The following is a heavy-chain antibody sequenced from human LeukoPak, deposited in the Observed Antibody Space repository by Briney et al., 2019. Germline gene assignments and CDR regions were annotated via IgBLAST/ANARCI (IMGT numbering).Heavy chain of an antibody. CDR1: GGSISTNTYY. V-gene: IGHV4-39*07. CDR2: IHHRGTT. J-gene: IGHJ6*03. D-gene: IGHD2-15*01. Sequence: SETLSLTCIVSGGSISTNTYYWGWIRLPPGKGLEWIGEIHHRGTTYYNPSLRSRVTISVDTSKNQFSLRLTSVTAADTAVYYCARDGGSSYYYMDVWGKGTTVTVSS. CDR3: ARDGGSSYYYMDV.